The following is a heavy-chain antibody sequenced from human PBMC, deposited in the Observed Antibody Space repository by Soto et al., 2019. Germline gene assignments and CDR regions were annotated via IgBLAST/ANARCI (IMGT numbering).Heavy chain of an antibody. CDR2: IYYSGGT. V-gene: IGHV4-39*01. D-gene: IGHD2-2*01. CDR1: GGSISSSSYF. Sequence: SETLSLTCTVSGGSISSSSYFWGWIRQPPGKGLEWIGSIYYSGGTYYNPSLKSRVTISVDTSKNQFSLKVSSVTAADTAVYYCARLGGYCSSTSCYGYYGMDVWGQGTTVTVSS. CDR3: ARLGGYCSSTSCYGYYGMDV. J-gene: IGHJ6*02.